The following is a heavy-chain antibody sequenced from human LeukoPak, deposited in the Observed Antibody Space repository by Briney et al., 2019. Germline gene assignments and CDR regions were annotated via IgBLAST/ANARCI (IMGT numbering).Heavy chain of an antibody. D-gene: IGHD3-22*01. CDR2: ISSSGSTI. J-gene: IGHJ4*02. Sequence: GGSLRLSCAASGFTFSDYYMSWIRQAPGKGLEWDSYISSSGSTIYYADSVKGGFTISRDNAKNSLYLEMNSLGAEDTAVYYCAKQFQIGVNYFDYWGQGTPVTVSS. CDR1: GFTFSDYY. CDR3: AKQFQIGVNYFDY. V-gene: IGHV3-11*04.